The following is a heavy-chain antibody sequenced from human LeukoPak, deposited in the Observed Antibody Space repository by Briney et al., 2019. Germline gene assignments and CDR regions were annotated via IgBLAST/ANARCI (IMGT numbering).Heavy chain of an antibody. CDR3: ATDMGVVVITTSVDS. J-gene: IGHJ4*02. Sequence: GGSLRLSCAASGFTFDDYAMHWVRQAPGKGLEWVSLISWDGGSTYYADSVKGRFTISRDNSKNSLYLQMNSLRAEDTALYYCATDMGVVVITTSVDSSGAGTLVTASP. CDR1: GFTFDDYA. CDR2: ISWDGGST. D-gene: IGHD3-22*01. V-gene: IGHV3-43D*03.